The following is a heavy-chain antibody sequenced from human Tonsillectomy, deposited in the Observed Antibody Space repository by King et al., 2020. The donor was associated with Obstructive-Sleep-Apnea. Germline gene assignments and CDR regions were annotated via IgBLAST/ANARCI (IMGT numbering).Heavy chain of an antibody. CDR1: GGSFSGYY. CDR3: ARVKGTMVRGVPSYFDY. CDR2: INHSGST. D-gene: IGHD3-10*01. Sequence: HVQLQQWGAGLLKPSETLSLTCAVYGGSFSGYYWSWIRQPPGKGLEWIGEINHSGSTNYNPSLKSRVTISVDTSTNQFSLQLSSVTAADTAVYYCARVKGTMVRGVPSYFDYWGQGTLVTVSS. V-gene: IGHV4-34*01. J-gene: IGHJ4*02.